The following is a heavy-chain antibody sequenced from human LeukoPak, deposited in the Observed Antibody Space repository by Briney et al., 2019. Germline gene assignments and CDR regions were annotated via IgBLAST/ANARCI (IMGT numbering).Heavy chain of an antibody. CDR3: ARLDLYCSGGSCS. V-gene: IGHV3-21*01. CDR1: GFTFSSYS. CDR2: ISSSSSCI. Sequence: GGSLRLSCAASGFTFSSYSMNWVRQAPGKGLEWVSSISSSSSCIYYADSVKGRFTISRDNAKNSLYLQMNSLRAEDTAVYYCARLDLYCSGGSCSWGQGTLVTVSS. J-gene: IGHJ4*02. D-gene: IGHD2-15*01.